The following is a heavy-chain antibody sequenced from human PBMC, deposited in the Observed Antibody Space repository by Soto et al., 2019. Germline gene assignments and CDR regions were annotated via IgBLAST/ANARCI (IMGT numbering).Heavy chain of an antibody. V-gene: IGHV3-15*01. Sequence: ESGGGLLKPGDSLRLSCATSGFTFSDTYLSWVRQAPGKGLEWVGRIKRQADGGTTDYAAPVKDRFTISRDDSKNTLYLQMNSLKTEDTALYYCTTGLSNGYYNFDYWGQGTLVTVSS. J-gene: IGHJ4*02. CDR2: IKRQADGGTT. CDR3: TTGLSNGYYNFDY. CDR1: GFTFSDTY. D-gene: IGHD3-22*01.